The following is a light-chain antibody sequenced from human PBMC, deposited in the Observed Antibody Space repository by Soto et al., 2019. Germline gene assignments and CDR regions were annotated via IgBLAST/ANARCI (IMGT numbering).Light chain of an antibody. CDR3: HQANSYPWT. CDR1: QDIGTW. CDR2: RAS. V-gene: IGKV1-12*01. Sequence: DIQMTQSPSSVSASVGDRVTIICRASQDIGTWLAWYQQKPGRTPKLLIYRASTLQSGVPSRFSGSGSGTEFTLTISSLQAEDFASYYCHQANSYPWTFGQGTTVEI. J-gene: IGKJ1*01.